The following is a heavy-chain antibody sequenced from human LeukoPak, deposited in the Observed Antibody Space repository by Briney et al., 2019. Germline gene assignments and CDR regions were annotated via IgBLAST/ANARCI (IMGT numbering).Heavy chain of an antibody. CDR3: AKGSVPPGYYYYGMDV. V-gene: IGHV3-23*01. Sequence: GGSLRLSCAASAFTFSSYAMSWVRQAPGKGLEWVSAIRGSGGSTYYADSVKGRFTISRDNSKNMLYLQMNSLRAEDTAVYYCAKGSVPPGYYYYGMDVWGQGTTVTVSS. D-gene: IGHD1-14*01. CDR1: AFTFSSYA. CDR2: IRGSGGST. J-gene: IGHJ6*02.